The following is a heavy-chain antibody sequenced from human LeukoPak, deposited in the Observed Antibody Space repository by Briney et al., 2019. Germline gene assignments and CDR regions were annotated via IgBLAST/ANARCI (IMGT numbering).Heavy chain of an antibody. V-gene: IGHV1-8*01. Sequence: ASVKVSCKASGYTFTGYDINWVRQATGQGLEWMGWMNPNSGNTGYAQKFQGRVTMTRNTSISTAYMELSSLRSDDTAVYYCARDRDVTIFGDFDYWGQGTLVTVSS. CDR3: ARDRDVTIFGDFDY. CDR1: GYTFTGYD. D-gene: IGHD3-3*01. CDR2: MNPNSGNT. J-gene: IGHJ4*02.